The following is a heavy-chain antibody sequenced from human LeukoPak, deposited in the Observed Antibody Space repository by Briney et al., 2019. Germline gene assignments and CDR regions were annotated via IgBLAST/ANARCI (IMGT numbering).Heavy chain of an antibody. V-gene: IGHV1-69*06. Sequence: GASVKVSCKASGDTFISYAISWVRRAPGQGLEWMGGIIPIFGTANYAQKFQGRVTITADKSTSTAYMELSSLRSEDTAVYYCARGSMTTFLGYFDYWGQGTLVTVSS. CDR2: IIPIFGTA. J-gene: IGHJ4*02. CDR3: ARGSMTTFLGYFDY. CDR1: GDTFISYA. D-gene: IGHD3-16*01.